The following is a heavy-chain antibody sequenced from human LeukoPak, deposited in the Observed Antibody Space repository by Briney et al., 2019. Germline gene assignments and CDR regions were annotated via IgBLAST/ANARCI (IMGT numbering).Heavy chain of an antibody. J-gene: IGHJ4*02. V-gene: IGHV1-24*01. D-gene: IGHD3-3*01. Sequence: ASVKVSCKVSGYTLTELSMHWVRQAPGKGLEWMGGFDPEDGETIYAQKFQGRVTMTEDTSTDTAYMELSSLRSDDTVVYYCARAGRRLFGVLIPLSFDYWGQGTPVTVSS. CDR2: FDPEDGET. CDR1: GYTLTELS. CDR3: ARAGRRLFGVLIPLSFDY.